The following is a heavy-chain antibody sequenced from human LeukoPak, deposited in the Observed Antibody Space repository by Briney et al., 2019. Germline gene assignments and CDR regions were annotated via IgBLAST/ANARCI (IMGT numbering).Heavy chain of an antibody. J-gene: IGHJ5*02. D-gene: IGHD1-26*01. Sequence: AASVKVSCKASGFTFSTSAMQWVRQARGQRLEWIGWIVVGSGNTDYSQKFQERVTITRDMSTSTAYMELRSLRSEDTAVYYCAADTLYSGTWGQGTLVTVSS. V-gene: IGHV1-58*02. CDR2: IVVGSGNT. CDR1: GFTFSTSA. CDR3: AADTLYSGT.